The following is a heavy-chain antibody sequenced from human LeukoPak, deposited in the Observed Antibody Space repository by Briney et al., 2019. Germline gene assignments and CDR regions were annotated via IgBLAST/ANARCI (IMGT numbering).Heavy chain of an antibody. CDR2: ISWDGGST. CDR1: GFTFDDYA. CDR3: AKAFGEFSQFDY. Sequence: PGGSLRLSCAASGFTFDDYAMHWVRQAPGKGLEWVSLISWDGGSTYYADSVKGRFTISRDNSKNSLYLQMNSLRAEDTALYYCAKAFGEFSQFDYWGQGTLVTISS. J-gene: IGHJ4*02. V-gene: IGHV3-43D*04. D-gene: IGHD3-10*01.